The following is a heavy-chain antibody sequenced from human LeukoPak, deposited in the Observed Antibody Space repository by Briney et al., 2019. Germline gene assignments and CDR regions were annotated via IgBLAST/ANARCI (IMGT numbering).Heavy chain of an antibody. CDR3: ARDPSYGAFDI. J-gene: IGHJ3*02. CDR2: IYYSGST. Sequence: SETLSLTCTVSGGSISSGDYYWSWIRQPPGKGLEWIGYIYYSGSTYYNPSLKSRVTISVDTSKNQFSLKLSSVTAADTAVYYCARDPSYGAFDIWGQGTMVTVSS. CDR1: GGSISSGDYY. D-gene: IGHD1-26*01. V-gene: IGHV4-30-4*08.